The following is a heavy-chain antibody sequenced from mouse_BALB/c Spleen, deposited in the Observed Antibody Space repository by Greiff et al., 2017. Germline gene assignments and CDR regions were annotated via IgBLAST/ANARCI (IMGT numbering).Heavy chain of an antibody. V-gene: IGHV14-4*02. Sequence: VQLQQSGAELVRSGASVKLSCTASGFNINDYYMHWVKQRPEQGLEWIGWIDPENGDTEYAPKFQGKATITADTSSNTAYLQLSSLTSEDTAVYSCNARTTATDYWGQGTTLTVSS. D-gene: IGHD1-2*01. CDR3: NARTTATDY. CDR2: IDPENGDT. J-gene: IGHJ2*01. CDR1: GFNINDYY.